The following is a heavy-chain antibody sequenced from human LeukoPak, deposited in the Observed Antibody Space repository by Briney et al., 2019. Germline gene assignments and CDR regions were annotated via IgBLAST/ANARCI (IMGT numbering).Heavy chain of an antibody. D-gene: IGHD1-26*01. CDR1: GFTFSSYA. J-gene: IGHJ4*02. CDR3: AKDRMVGTGEYYFDY. Sequence: PGGSLRLSCAASGFTFSSYAMSWVRQAPGQGMEWVSAMSGSGGSIYYADSVKGRFTISRDNSKNTLYLQMNSLRAEDTAVYYCAKDRMVGTGEYYFDYWGQGTLVTVSS. V-gene: IGHV3-23*01. CDR2: MSGSGGSI.